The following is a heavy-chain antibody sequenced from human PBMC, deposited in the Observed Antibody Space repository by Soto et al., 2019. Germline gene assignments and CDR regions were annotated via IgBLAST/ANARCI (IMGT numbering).Heavy chain of an antibody. D-gene: IGHD4-17*01. CDR3: ARTQFPVKNWFDP. CDR1: GYTLTSYY. V-gene: IGHV1-46*01. J-gene: IGHJ5*02. Sequence: ASVKVSCKASGYTLTSYYMHWVRQAPGQGLEWMGIINPSGGSTSYAQKFQGRVTMTRDTSTSTVYMELSSLRSEDTAVYYCARTQFPVKNWFDPWGQGTLVTVS. CDR2: INPSGGST.